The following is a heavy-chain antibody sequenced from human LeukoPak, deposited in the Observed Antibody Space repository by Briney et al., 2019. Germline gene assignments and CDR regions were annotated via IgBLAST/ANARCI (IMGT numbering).Heavy chain of an antibody. V-gene: IGHV3-53*01. Sequence: HPGGSLRLSCTVSGFTVSSNSMSWVRQAPGKGLEWVSFIYSDNTHYSDSVKGRFTISRDNSKNTLYLQMNSLRAEDTAVYYCAKDRRLGELSFPFFDYWGQGTLVTVSS. J-gene: IGHJ4*02. CDR1: GFTVSSNS. CDR3: AKDRRLGELSFPFFDY. CDR2: IYSDNT. D-gene: IGHD3-16*02.